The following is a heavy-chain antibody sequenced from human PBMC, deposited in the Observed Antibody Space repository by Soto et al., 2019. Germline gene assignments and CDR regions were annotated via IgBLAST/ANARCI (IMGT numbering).Heavy chain of an antibody. CDR3: ARGGSMASYMFAASGSGQRNWFDP. J-gene: IGHJ5*02. CDR1: GGSFSGYH. Sequence: QVQVQQWGAGLLKPSETLSLTCAVYGGSFSGYHWSWIRQPPGKGLEWIGEINHSGRTSYNPSLKSRFIISVDTSKNQFSLKLTSVTAADTAVYYCARGGSMASYMFAASGSGQRNWFDPWGQGTLVTVSS. D-gene: IGHD3-10*02. V-gene: IGHV4-34*01. CDR2: INHSGRT.